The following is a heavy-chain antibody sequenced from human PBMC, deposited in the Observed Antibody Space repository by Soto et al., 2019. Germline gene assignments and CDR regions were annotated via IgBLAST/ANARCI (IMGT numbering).Heavy chain of an antibody. CDR3: AKAPRGGVIITTYSAHIDL. Sequence: QVQLVQSGAEVKKPGASVMLSCKASGYTFTDYYMHWVRQAPGQGLEWMGIINPDGGSTRYAEKFQGGVTMTRDTSTSTFYMELSSLRSEDTAVYYCAKAPRGGVIITTYSAHIDLWGQGTLVTVSS. CDR1: GYTFTDYY. CDR2: INPDGGST. J-gene: IGHJ5*02. V-gene: IGHV1-46*01. D-gene: IGHD3-3*01.